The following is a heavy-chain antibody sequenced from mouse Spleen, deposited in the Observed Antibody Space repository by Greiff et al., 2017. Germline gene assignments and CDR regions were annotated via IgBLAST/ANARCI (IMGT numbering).Heavy chain of an antibody. J-gene: IGHJ3*01. CDR1: GFTFSDYY. V-gene: IGHV5-12*02. CDR3: ARHDDGYPSFAWFAY. D-gene: IGHD2-3*01. Sequence: EVQGVESGGGLVQPGGSLKLSCATSGFTFSDYYMYWVRQTPEKRLEWVAYISNGGGSTYYPDTVKGRFTISRDNAKNTLYLQMSRLKSEDTAMYYCARHDDGYPSFAWFAYWGQGTLVTVSA. CDR2: ISNGGGST.